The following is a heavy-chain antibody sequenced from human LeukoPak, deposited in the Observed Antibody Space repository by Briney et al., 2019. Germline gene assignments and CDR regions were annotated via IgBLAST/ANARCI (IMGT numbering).Heavy chain of an antibody. CDR2: ISWNSGSI. V-gene: IGHV3-9*03. D-gene: IGHD6-19*01. Sequence: GGSLRLSCAASGFTFDDYAMHWVRQAPGKGLEWVSGISWNSGSIGYADSVKGRFTISRDNAKNSLYLQMNSLRAEDMALYYCAKDRAAVAGYDAFDIWGQGTMVTVSS. CDR3: AKDRAAVAGYDAFDI. J-gene: IGHJ3*02. CDR1: GFTFDDYA.